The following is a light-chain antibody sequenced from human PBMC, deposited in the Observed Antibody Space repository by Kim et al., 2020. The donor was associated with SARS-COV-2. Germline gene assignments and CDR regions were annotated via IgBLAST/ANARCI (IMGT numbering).Light chain of an antibody. J-gene: IGLJ6*01. CDR2: RDS. CDR1: NIGSKN. CDR3: LVWDSSTAFVV. Sequence: SYELTQPLSVSVAPGQMATITCGGDNIGSKNVHWYQQKPGQAPVLVIYRDSNRPSGIPERFSGPSSGNTATLTLTRAQAGDEADYYRLVWDSSTAFVVFG. V-gene: IGLV3-9*01.